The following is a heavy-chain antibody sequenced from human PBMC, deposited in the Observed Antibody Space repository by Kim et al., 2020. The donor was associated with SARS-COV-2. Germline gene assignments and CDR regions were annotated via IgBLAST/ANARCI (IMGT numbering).Heavy chain of an antibody. V-gene: IGHV1-18*01. Sequence: ASVKVSCKASGYTFTSYGISWVRQAPGQGLAWMGWTSAYNGNTNYAQKLQGRVTMTTDTSTSTAYMELRSLRSDDTAGYYCARDKGRLTAMVTFHYYGMDVWGQGTTVTVSS. CDR1: GYTFTSYG. J-gene: IGHJ6*02. CDR3: ARDKGRLTAMVTFHYYGMDV. CDR2: TSAYNGNT. D-gene: IGHD5-18*01.